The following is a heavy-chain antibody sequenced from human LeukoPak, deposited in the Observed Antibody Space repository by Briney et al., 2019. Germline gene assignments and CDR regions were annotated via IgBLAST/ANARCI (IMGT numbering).Heavy chain of an antibody. Sequence: SETLSLTCTVSGGSISSGDYYWSWIRQPPGKGLEWIGYIYHSGSTYYNPSLKSRVTISVDTSKNQFSLKLSSVTAADTAVYYCARRRRDPNWFDPWGQGTLVTVSS. V-gene: IGHV4-30-4*01. J-gene: IGHJ5*02. CDR1: GGSISSGDYY. CDR3: ARRRRDPNWFDP. CDR2: IYHSGST.